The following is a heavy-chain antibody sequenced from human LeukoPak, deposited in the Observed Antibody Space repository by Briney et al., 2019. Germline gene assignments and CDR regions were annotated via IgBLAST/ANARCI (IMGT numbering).Heavy chain of an antibody. V-gene: IGHV4-59*01. Sequence: SETLSLTCTVSGGSISSYYWSWIRQPPGKGLEWIGHIYYSGSTNYNPSLKSRVTISVDTSKNQFSLKLSSVTAADTAVYYCARGSPVDAFDIWGQGTMVTVSS. CDR2: IYYSGST. D-gene: IGHD4-11*01. J-gene: IGHJ3*02. CDR3: ARGSPVDAFDI. CDR1: GGSISSYY.